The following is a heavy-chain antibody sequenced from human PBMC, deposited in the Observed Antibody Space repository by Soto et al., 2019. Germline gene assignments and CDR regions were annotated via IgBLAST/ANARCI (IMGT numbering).Heavy chain of an antibody. CDR2: IIPIFGTA. CDR1: GGTFSSYA. J-gene: IGHJ6*02. CDR3: ASPTREWLPPARDYYYGMDV. D-gene: IGHD3-3*01. V-gene: IGHV1-69*06. Sequence: QVQLVQSGAEVKKPGSSVKVSCKASGGTFSSYAISWVRQAPGQGLEWMGGIIPIFGTANYAQKFHGRVTITADKSTSTAYMELISLRSEDTALYYCASPTREWLPPARDYYYGMDVWGQGTTVTVSS.